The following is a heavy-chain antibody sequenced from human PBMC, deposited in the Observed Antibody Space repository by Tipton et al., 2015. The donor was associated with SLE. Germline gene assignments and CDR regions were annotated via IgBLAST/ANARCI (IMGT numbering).Heavy chain of an antibody. CDR1: GGTFSNYA. D-gene: IGHD3-22*01. Sequence: QLVQSGAEVKRPGSSVTVSCTTSGGTFSNYAVTWVRQAPGQGLEWVGGIIPAFRSSNYAQSFQGRVTISTDESTQTAYMELSSLRSDDTATYYCTRGSLRHDICSGDYSSSFHVWGQGIMGAVSS. CDR3: TRGSLRHDICSGDYSSSFHV. V-gene: IGHV1-69*05. J-gene: IGHJ3*01. CDR2: IIPAFRSS.